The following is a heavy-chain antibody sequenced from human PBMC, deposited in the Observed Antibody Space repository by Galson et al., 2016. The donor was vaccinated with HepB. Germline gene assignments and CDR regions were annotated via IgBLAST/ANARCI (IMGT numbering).Heavy chain of an antibody. V-gene: IGHV3-7*01. D-gene: IGHD5-18*01. Sequence: SLRLSCAASGFSFSNFWMSWVRQAPGKGLEWVANIKQDGSDKYYVDSVKGRFTISRDNAKNSVYLQMNSLRAEDTAVYYCAGDIGYSSDHWSQGSLVTVSS. CDR2: IKQDGSDK. CDR1: GFSFSNFW. J-gene: IGHJ4*02. CDR3: AGDIGYSSDH.